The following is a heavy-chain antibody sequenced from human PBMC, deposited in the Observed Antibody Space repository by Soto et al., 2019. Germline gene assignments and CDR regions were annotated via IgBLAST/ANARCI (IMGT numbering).Heavy chain of an antibody. CDR2: INPKSGGT. J-gene: IGHJ6*02. V-gene: IGHV1-2*04. Sequence: ASVKVSCKASGYSFTDYHIHWVRQAPGQGLEWLGRINPKSGGTSTAQKFQGWVTMTTDTSISTASMELTRLTSDDTAIYYCARGDSTDCSNGVCSFFYNHDMDVWGQGTTGTV. CDR3: ARGDSTDCSNGVCSFFYNHDMDV. CDR1: GYSFTDYH. D-gene: IGHD2-8*01.